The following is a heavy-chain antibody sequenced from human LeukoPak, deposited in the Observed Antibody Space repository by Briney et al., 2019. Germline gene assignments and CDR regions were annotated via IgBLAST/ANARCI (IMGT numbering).Heavy chain of an antibody. CDR3: ARLPGYCTGGVCYRFDP. CDR1: GDSFTSYW. CDR2: IYPGDSDT. D-gene: IGHD2-8*02. V-gene: IGHV5-51*01. Sequence: GESLKISCKGSGDSFTSYWIGWVRQMPGKGLEWMGIIYPGDSDTRYSPSFQGQVTISADKSISTAYLQWSSLKASDTAMYYCARLPGYCTGGVCYRFDPWGQGTLVTVSS. J-gene: IGHJ5*02.